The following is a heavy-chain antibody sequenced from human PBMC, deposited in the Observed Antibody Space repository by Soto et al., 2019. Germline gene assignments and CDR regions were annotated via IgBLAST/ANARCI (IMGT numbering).Heavy chain of an antibody. CDR1: GYTFTHYY. D-gene: IGHD5-18*01. Sequence: QVQLVQSGAEVKKPGASVKVSCKASGYTFTHYYMHWVRQAPGQGLEWMGIINPSGGSTTYAQRFRAGFTMTSDTSTSTVYMELSSLRSEDSAVYYCATTVNSAMAFDYWGQGTLVTVSS. CDR2: INPSGGST. V-gene: IGHV1-46*01. CDR3: ATTVNSAMAFDY. J-gene: IGHJ4*02.